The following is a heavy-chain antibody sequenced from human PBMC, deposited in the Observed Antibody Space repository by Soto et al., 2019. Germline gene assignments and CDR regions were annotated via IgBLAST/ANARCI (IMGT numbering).Heavy chain of an antibody. CDR2: ISSSGSTI. J-gene: IGHJ6*02. D-gene: IGHD3-16*01. CDR1: GFTFSSYE. CDR3: ARDKVVYHYYYYGMDV. V-gene: IGHV3-48*03. Sequence: PGGSLRLSCAASGFTFSSYEMNWVRQAPGKGLEWVSYISSSGSTIYYADSVKGRFTISRDNAKNSLYLQMNSLRAEDTAVYYCARDKVVYHYYYYGMDVWGQGTTVTVSS.